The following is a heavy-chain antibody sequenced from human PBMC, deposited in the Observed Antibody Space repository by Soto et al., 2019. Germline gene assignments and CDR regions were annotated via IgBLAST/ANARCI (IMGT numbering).Heavy chain of an antibody. D-gene: IGHD5-18*01. CDR1: GFTFSSYA. V-gene: IGHV3-30-3*01. J-gene: IGHJ4*02. CDR2: ISYDGSNK. CDR3: AGSYGDPHFDY. Sequence: PGGSLRLFCAASGFTFSSYAMHWVRQAPGKGLEWVAVISYDGSNKYYADSVKGRFTISRDNSKNTLYLQMNSLRAEDTAVYYCAGSYGDPHFDYWGQGTLVTVSS.